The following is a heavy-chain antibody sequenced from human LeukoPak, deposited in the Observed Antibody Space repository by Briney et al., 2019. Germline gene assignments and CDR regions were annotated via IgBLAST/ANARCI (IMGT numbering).Heavy chain of an antibody. Sequence: PSETLSLTCTVSGASFSDTTYYWAWFRQPPGQGLEWIASIYFSETKYNPSLKSRITISGDTSKNHFSLKLTSVTATDTAVYYCASPSKLVLSRGAFDIWGQGTMVSVSA. V-gene: IGHV4-39*02. D-gene: IGHD3-10*01. CDR3: ASPSKLVLSRGAFDI. CDR2: IYFSET. J-gene: IGHJ3*02. CDR1: GASFSDTTYY.